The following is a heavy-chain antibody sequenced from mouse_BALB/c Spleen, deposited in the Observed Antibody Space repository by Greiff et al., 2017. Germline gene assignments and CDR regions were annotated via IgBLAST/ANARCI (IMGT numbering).Heavy chain of an antibody. CDR1: GFTFTDYY. V-gene: IGHV7-3*02. CDR2: IRNKANGYTT. J-gene: IGHJ1*01. CDR3: ARYTVYDGYYWYFDV. Sequence: EVNVVESGGGLVQPGGSLRLSCATSGFTFTDYYMSWVRQPPGKALEWLGFIRNKANGYTTEYSASVKGRFTISRDHSQSILYLQMNTQRAEDSATYYCARYTVYDGYYWYFDVWGAETTDTVSS. D-gene: IGHD2-3*01.